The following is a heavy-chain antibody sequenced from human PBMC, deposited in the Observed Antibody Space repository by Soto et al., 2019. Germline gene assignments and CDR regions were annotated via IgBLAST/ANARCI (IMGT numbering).Heavy chain of an antibody. J-gene: IGHJ4*02. Sequence: VPLVESGGGLVQPGGSLRLSCGASGFIFSKYSMNWVRQAPGKGLEWLSYISSDSVTIYYADSVRGRFTIFRDNAKNSLYLQMNSLRDEDTAVYYCAREDILGTRSFDYWGQGALVTVSS. CDR1: GFIFSKYS. CDR3: AREDILGTRSFDY. V-gene: IGHV3-48*02. CDR2: ISSDSVTI. D-gene: IGHD1-26*01.